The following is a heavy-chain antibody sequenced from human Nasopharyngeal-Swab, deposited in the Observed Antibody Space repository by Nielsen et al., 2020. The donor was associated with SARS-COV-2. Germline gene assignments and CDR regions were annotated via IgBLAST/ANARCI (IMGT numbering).Heavy chain of an antibody. CDR2: IWYDGSNK. D-gene: IGHD3-22*01. CDR3: ARGRADDSSGYLIGRLITDDAFDI. J-gene: IGHJ3*02. V-gene: IGHV3-33*01. Sequence: VRQALGKGLEWVAVIWYDGSNKYYADSVKGRFTISRDNSKNTLYLQMSSLRAEDTAVYYCARGRADDSSGYLIGRLITDDAFDIWGQGTMVTVSS.